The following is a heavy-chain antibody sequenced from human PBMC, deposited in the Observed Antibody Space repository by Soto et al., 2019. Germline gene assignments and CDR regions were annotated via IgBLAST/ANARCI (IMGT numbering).Heavy chain of an antibody. CDR2: ISSSSSPI. V-gene: IGHV3-48*02. D-gene: IGHD3-16*01. CDR3: ARDLGSFFYC. Sequence: HLXESLRLSCAASGFTFSSYSMNWLRQAPGKGLEWVSYISSSSSPIYYADSVKGRFTISRDNAKNSLYLQMNSLRDDDTAVYDCARDLGSFFYCWGQRTLVTVSS. J-gene: IGHJ4*02. CDR1: GFTFSSYS.